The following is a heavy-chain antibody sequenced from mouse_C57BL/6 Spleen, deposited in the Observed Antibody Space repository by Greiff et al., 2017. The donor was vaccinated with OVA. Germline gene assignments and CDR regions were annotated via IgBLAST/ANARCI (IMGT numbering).Heavy chain of an antibody. D-gene: IGHD1-1*01. CDR2: IWSGGST. V-gene: IGHV2-2*01. Sequence: QVQLQQSGPGLVQPSQSLSITCTVSGFSLPSYGVHWVRQSPGKGLEWLGVIWSGGSTADNAAFISRLRISKDNSKSQVFFKMNSLQADDTAIYYCASTTVVAPWFAYWGQGTLVTVSA. CDR1: GFSLPSYG. J-gene: IGHJ3*01. CDR3: ASTTVVAPWFAY.